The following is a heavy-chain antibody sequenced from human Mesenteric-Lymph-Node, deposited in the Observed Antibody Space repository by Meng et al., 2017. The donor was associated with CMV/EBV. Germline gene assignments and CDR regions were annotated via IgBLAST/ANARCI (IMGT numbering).Heavy chain of an antibody. CDR2: INPNSGDP. J-gene: IGHJ4*02. V-gene: IGHV7-4-1*02. D-gene: IGHD2-2*01. CDR1: GYRFTKYA. CDR3: AREPPARGFDF. Sequence: SCKTYGYRFTKYALHWVRQVPGRGLKWMGWINPNSGDPTYTQVIRERFVFSVDTSVNTTFQQINSLRADGSAIYYCAREPPARGFDFWGQGTLVTVSS.